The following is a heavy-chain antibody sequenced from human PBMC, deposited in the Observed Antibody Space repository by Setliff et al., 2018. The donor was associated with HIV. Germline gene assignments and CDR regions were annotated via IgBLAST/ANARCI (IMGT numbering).Heavy chain of an antibody. D-gene: IGHD6-13*01. J-gene: IGHJ5*02. CDR2: IYTGGSP. CDR3: ARHIRGQQLNWFDP. CDR1: GGSISSGRYY. Sequence: SETLSLTCTVSGGSISSGRYYWSWIRQPAGKGLEWIGHIYTGGSPNYNPSLMSRVTISIDTSKNQFSLKLNSVTAADTAVYYCARHIRGQQLNWFDPWGQGTLVTVSS. V-gene: IGHV4-61*09.